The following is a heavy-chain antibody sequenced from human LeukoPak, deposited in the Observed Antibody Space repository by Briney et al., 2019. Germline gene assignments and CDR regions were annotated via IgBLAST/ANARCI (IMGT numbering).Heavy chain of an antibody. D-gene: IGHD3-10*01. V-gene: IGHV3-53*01. CDR1: GFTVSSNY. J-gene: IGHJ4*02. Sequence: GGSLRLSCAASGFTVSSNYMSWVRQAPGKGLEWVSVIYSGGSTYYSDSLKGRFTISRDNCENTLYLQMNSLRAEDTAVYYCARAVVRGAAYYFDYWGQGTLVTVSS. CDR2: IYSGGST. CDR3: ARAVVRGAAYYFDY.